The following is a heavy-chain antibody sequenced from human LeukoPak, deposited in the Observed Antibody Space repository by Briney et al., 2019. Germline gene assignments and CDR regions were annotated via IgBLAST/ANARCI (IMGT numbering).Heavy chain of an antibody. Sequence: PGGSLRLSCAASGITFSDYYMSWIRQAPGKGLEWVSYLSGSSSYTNYAEFVKGRFTISRDNAKNSLYLQMNSLGAEDTAVYYCASAYPYGDYETSWGQGTLVTVSS. CDR2: LSGSSSYT. D-gene: IGHD4-17*01. CDR1: GITFSDYY. J-gene: IGHJ5*02. V-gene: IGHV3-11*06. CDR3: ASAYPYGDYETS.